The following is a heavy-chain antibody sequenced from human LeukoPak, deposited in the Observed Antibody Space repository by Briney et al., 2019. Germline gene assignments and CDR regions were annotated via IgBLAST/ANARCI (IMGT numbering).Heavy chain of an antibody. Sequence: PEGSLRLSCAASGFTFSSYEMNWVRQAPGKGLEWVSKISSSGSTINYADSVKGRFTISRDNAKNSLYLQTNSLRAEDTAVYYCARVLYLYGSSSARFDYWGQGTLVTVSS. CDR2: ISSSGSTI. D-gene: IGHD6-6*01. CDR3: ARVLYLYGSSSARFDY. CDR1: GFTFSSYE. J-gene: IGHJ4*02. V-gene: IGHV3-48*03.